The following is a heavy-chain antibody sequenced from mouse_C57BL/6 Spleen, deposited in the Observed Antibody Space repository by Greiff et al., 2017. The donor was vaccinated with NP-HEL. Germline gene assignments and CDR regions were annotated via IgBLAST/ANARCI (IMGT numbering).Heavy chain of an antibody. Sequence: QVQLQQPGAELEMPGASVKLSCKASGYTFTSYWMHWVKQRPGQGLEWIGEIDPSDSYTNYNPKFKGKSTLTVDKSSSTAYMQLSSLTSEDSAVYYSARRDDYDGPFADWGQGTLVTAAA. CDR1: GYTFTSYW. CDR2: IDPSDSYT. V-gene: IGHV1-69*01. D-gene: IGHD2-4*01. CDR3: ARRDDYDGPFAD. J-gene: IGHJ3*01.